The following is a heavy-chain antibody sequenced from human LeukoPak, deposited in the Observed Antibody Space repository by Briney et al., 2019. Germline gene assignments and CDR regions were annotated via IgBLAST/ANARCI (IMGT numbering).Heavy chain of an antibody. D-gene: IGHD4-11*01. V-gene: IGHV1-3*01. Sequence: ASVKVSCKASGYTFTSYAMHWVRQAPGQRLEWMGWINAGNGNTKYSQKFQGRVTITRDTSASTAYMELSSLRSEDTAVYYCARDPNPDCSNYYFDYWGQGTLVTVSS. CDR1: GYTFTSYA. J-gene: IGHJ4*02. CDR3: ARDPNPDCSNYYFDY. CDR2: INAGNGNT.